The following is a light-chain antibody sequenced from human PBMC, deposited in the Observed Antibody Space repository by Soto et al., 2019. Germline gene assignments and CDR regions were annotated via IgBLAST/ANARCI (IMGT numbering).Light chain of an antibody. V-gene: IGLV2-11*01. CDR2: DVS. Sequence: QSALTQPAAVSGPPGQSITISCTGTSSDVGRYNYVSWYQQHPGKAPKLVIYDVSKRPSGVPDRFSGSKSGNTASLTISGLQAEDEADYYCCSYAGSYTYVFGTGTKLTVL. J-gene: IGLJ1*01. CDR3: CSYAGSYTYV. CDR1: SSDVGRYNY.